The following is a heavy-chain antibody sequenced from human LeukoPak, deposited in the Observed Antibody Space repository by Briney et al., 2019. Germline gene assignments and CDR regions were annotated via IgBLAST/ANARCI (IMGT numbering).Heavy chain of an antibody. D-gene: IGHD3-9*01. CDR3: ARHGQHYDILTPRGDWLDP. J-gene: IGHJ5*02. CDR1: GGSISSYY. V-gene: IGHV4-59*08. Sequence: SETLSLTCTVSGGSISSYYWSWIRQPPGKGLEWIGYIYYSGSTNYNPSLKSRVTISVDTSKNQFSLKLSSVTAADTAVYYCARHGQHYDILTPRGDWLDPWGQGTLVTVSS. CDR2: IYYSGST.